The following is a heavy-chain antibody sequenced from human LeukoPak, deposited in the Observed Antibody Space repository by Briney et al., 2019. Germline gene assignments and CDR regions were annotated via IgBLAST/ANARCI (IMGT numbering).Heavy chain of an antibody. CDR1: GFTFSDYY. D-gene: IGHD1-26*01. CDR3: AREAKVGGALQY. J-gene: IGHJ4*02. Sequence: GGPLRLSCAASGFTFSDYYMSWIRQAPGKGLEWVSYISSSGSTIYYADSVKRRFTISRDNAKNSLYLQMNSLRAEDMAVYYCAREAKVGGALQYWGQGILVTVSS. CDR2: ISSSGSTI. V-gene: IGHV3-11*04.